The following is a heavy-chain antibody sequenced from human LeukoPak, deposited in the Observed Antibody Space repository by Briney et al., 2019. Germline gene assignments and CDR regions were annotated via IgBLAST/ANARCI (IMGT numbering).Heavy chain of an antibody. Sequence: GGSLRLSCAASGLSFSSYGMSWVRQAPGKGLEWVSAISGSGGSTYYADSVKGRFTISRDNSKNTLYLQMNSLRAEDTAVYYCAKEKGVYYYYYMDVWGKGTTVTISS. CDR1: GLSFSSYG. CDR3: AKEKGVYYYYYMDV. V-gene: IGHV3-23*01. J-gene: IGHJ6*03. D-gene: IGHD2-8*01. CDR2: ISGSGGST.